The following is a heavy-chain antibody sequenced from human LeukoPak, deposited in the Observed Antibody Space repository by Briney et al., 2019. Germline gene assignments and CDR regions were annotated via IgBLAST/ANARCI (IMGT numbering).Heavy chain of an antibody. J-gene: IGHJ4*02. CDR2: MNPKSGAT. Sequence: GASVKVSCKTSGYRFTGYYLHWVRQAPGQGLEWMGWMNPKSGATDYARKFQGRVTMTRDTSISTAYMDLSRLRSDDTAVYYCARGSIVGATFDYFDYWGQGTLVTVSS. CDR1: GYRFTGYY. CDR3: ARGSIVGATFDYFDY. D-gene: IGHD1-26*01. V-gene: IGHV1-2*02.